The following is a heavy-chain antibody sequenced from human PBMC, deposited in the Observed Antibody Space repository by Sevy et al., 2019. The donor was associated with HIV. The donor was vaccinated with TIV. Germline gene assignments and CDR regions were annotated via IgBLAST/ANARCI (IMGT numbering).Heavy chain of an antibody. CDR1: GFTVSSNY. J-gene: IGHJ3*02. Sequence: GGSLRLSCAASGFTVSSNYMSWVRQAPGKGLEWVSVIYSGGSTYYADSVKGRFRISRDNSKNTQYLQMNSQRAEDTDVYYCAREITMVRGVVDIWGQGTMVTVSS. D-gene: IGHD3-10*01. V-gene: IGHV3-53*01. CDR2: IYSGGST. CDR3: AREITMVRGVVDI.